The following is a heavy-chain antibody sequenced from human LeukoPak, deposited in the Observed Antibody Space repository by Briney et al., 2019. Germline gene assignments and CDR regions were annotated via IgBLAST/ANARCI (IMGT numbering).Heavy chain of an antibody. J-gene: IGHJ4*02. CDR3: ARVRLQRGYYFDY. CDR2: IKQDGSEK. Sequence: PGRSLRLSCAASGFTFSSYWMSWVRQAPGKGLEWVANIKQDGSEKYYVDSVKGRFTISRDNAKNSLYLQMNSLRAEDTAVYYCARVRLQRGYYFDYWGQGTLVTVSS. D-gene: IGHD4-11*01. V-gene: IGHV3-7*01. CDR1: GFTFSSYW.